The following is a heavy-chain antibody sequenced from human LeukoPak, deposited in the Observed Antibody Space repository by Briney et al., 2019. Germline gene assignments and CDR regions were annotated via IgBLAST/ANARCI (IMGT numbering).Heavy chain of an antibody. V-gene: IGHV4-39*07. CDR1: GGSISSNSYY. J-gene: IGHJ4*02. CDR2: IYYRGTT. Sequence: SETLSLTCTVSGGSISSNSYYWGWIRQPPGKGLEWIGSIYYRGTTYYSPSLKSRVTISIDTSRNQFSLNLNSVTAADTAVYFCARGSASLDFWGQGTLVTVSS. CDR3: ARGSASLDF. D-gene: IGHD3-3*01.